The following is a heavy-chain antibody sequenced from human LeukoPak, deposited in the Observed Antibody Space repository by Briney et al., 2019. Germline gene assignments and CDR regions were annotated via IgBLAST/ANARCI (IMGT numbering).Heavy chain of an antibody. V-gene: IGHV1-69*06. CDR1: GGTFSSYA. CDR3: ASMGYCSGGSCYLIDP. Sequence: SVKVSCKASGGTFSSYAISWVRQAPGQGLEWMGGIIPIFGTANYAQKFQGRVTITADKSTSTAYMELSSLRSEDTAVYYCASMGYCSGGSCYLIDPWGQGTLVTVSS. D-gene: IGHD2-15*01. J-gene: IGHJ5*02. CDR2: IIPIFGTA.